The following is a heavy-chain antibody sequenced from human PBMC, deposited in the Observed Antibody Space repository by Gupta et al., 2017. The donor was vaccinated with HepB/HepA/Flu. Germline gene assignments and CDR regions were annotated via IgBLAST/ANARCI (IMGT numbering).Heavy chain of an antibody. CDR1: GFAFSSYG. J-gene: IGHJ3*02. CDR3: ARDQTYYYGSGSSKGAFDI. CDR2: IWYDGSNK. D-gene: IGHD3-10*01. V-gene: IGHV3-33*01. Sequence: QVQLVESGGGVVQPGRSLRLSCAASGFAFSSYGRHWVRQAPGKGLEWVAVIWYDGSNKYYADSVKGRFTISRDNSKNTLYLQMNSLRAEDTAVYYCARDQTYYYGSGSSKGAFDIWGQGTMVTVSS.